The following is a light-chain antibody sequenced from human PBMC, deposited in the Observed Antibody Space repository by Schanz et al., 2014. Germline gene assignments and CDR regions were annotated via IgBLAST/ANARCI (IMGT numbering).Light chain of an antibody. CDR3: SSYAGSNIWV. Sequence: QSVLTQPPSVSGAPGQRVTISCTGSSSNIGGGYDVHWYQQLPGTAPKLLIYGNSNRPSGVPDRFSGSKSGTSASLAITGLQAEDEADYYCSSYAGSNIWVFGGGTKLTVL. J-gene: IGLJ3*02. V-gene: IGLV1-40*01. CDR1: SSNIGGGYD. CDR2: GNS.